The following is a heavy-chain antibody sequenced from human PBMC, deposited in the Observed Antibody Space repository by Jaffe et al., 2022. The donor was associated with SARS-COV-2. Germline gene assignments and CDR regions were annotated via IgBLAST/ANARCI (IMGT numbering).Heavy chain of an antibody. CDR3: TRHQESGGYDWYYYYYYMDV. CDR2: IRSKANSYAT. D-gene: IGHD5-12*01. V-gene: IGHV3-73*02. Sequence: EVQLVESGGGLVQPGGSLKLSCAASGFTFSGSAMHWVRQASGKGLEWVGRIRSKANSYATAYAASVKGRFTISRDDSKNTAYLQMNSLKTEDTAVYYCTRHQESGGYDWYYYYYYMDVWGKGTTVTVSS. J-gene: IGHJ6*03. CDR1: GFTFSGSA.